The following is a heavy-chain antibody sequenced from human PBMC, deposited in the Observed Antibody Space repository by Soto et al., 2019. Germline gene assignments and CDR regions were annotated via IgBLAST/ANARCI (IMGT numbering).Heavy chain of an antibody. V-gene: IGHV3-23*01. D-gene: IGHD3-3*01. J-gene: IGHJ3*02. CDR2: ISGSGGST. CDR3: AKDRPRRVNGDTPWSAFDI. Sequence: GGSLRLSCAASGFTFSSYVMSWVRQAPGKGLEWVSAISGSGGSTYYADSVKGRFTISRDNSKNTLYLQMNSLRAEDTAVYYCAKDRPRRVNGDTPWSAFDIWGQGTMVTVSS. CDR1: GFTFSSYV.